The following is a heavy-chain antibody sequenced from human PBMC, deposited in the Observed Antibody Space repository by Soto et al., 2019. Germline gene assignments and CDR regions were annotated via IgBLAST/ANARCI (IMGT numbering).Heavy chain of an antibody. D-gene: IGHD2-8*01. CDR1: GFTFSDHY. CDR2: VSTSSSYT. J-gene: IGHJ4*02. Sequence: QVQLVESGGGLVKPGGSLRLSCVASGFTFSDHYMTWIRQSQGKGLEWLSYVSTSSSYTNYADSVKGRFTISRDNAMNSLYLQMISLRAEDTAVYYCARLRLTGYFEYWGQGTLVTVSS. CDR3: ARLRLTGYFEY. V-gene: IGHV3-11*05.